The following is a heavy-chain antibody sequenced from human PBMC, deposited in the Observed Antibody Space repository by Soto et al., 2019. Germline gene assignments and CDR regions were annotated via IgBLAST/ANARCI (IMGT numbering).Heavy chain of an antibody. J-gene: IGHJ4*02. CDR1: GFTFSSYS. D-gene: IGHD6-19*01. CDR3: ARPRYSSGWYLGVGY. CDR2: ISSSSSYI. V-gene: IGHV3-21*01. Sequence: EVQLVESGGGLVKPGGSLRLSCAASGFTFSSYSMNWVRQAPGKGLEWVSSISSSSSYIYYADSVKGRFTISRDNAKNSLYLQMNSLRAEDTAVYYCARPRYSSGWYLGVGYCGQGTLVTVSS.